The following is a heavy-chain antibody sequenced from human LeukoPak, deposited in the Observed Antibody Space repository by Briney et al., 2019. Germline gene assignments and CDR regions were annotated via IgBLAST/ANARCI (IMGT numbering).Heavy chain of an antibody. CDR3: ASDENNISWFFY. J-gene: IGHJ4*02. Sequence: ASVKVSCKASGYTFTSYGISWVRQAPGQGLEWMGWISAYNGNTNYAQKLQGRVTMTTDTPTSTAYMELRSLRSDDTAVYYCASDENNISWFFYWGQGALVTVSS. D-gene: IGHD6-13*01. CDR1: GYTFTSYG. CDR2: ISAYNGNT. V-gene: IGHV1-18*01.